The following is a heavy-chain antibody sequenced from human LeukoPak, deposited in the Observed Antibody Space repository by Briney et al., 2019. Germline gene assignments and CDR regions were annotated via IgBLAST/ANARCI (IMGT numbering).Heavy chain of an antibody. V-gene: IGHV5-51*01. D-gene: IGHD6-19*01. J-gene: IGHJ4*02. CDR3: ARQYITGWQSFDY. CDR1: GYRFTSSW. CDR2: IYPGDSET. Sequence: GESLKISCKPSGYRFTSSWIGWVRQMPGKGLEWMGIIYPGDSETIYSPSFQGQVTISVDKSFSTAYLQWSSLKASDTAMYYCARQYITGWQSFDYWGQGTLVTVSS.